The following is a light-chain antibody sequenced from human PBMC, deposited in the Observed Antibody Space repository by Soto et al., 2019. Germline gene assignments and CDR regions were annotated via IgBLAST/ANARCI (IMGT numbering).Light chain of an antibody. J-gene: IGLJ2*01. Sequence: QSALTQPASVSGSPGQSSTISCTGTSSDVGSYNLVSWYQHHPGKAPKLLIYEATNRPSGVSDRVSGSRSGNTASLTISGLQAEDEADYYCCSYAGSNTFVFGGGTKLTVL. CDR2: EAT. CDR3: CSYAGSNTFV. V-gene: IGLV2-23*02. CDR1: SSDVGSYNL.